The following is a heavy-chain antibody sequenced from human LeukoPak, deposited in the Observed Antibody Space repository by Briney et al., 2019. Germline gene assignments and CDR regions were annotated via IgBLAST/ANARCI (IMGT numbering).Heavy chain of an antibody. CDR1: GFTFDDYA. CDR3: ASGLDCTNGVCPFDY. CDR2: ISRNSGSI. V-gene: IGHV3-9*01. J-gene: IGHJ4*02. D-gene: IGHD2-8*01. Sequence: PGGSLRLSCAASGFTFDDYAMHWVRQAPGKGLDGVSGISRNSGSIGYPDSVKGRFTISRDNAENSLYLQMNSLKAEDTALYYCASGLDCTNGVCPFDYWGQGTLVTVSS.